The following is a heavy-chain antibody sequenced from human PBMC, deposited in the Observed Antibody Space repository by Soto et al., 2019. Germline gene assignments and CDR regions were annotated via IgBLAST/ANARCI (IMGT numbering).Heavy chain of an antibody. D-gene: IGHD6-19*01. CDR3: ARDLSMGWTTLNAFDI. CDR1: GYSFTSYW. J-gene: IGHJ3*02. V-gene: IGHV5-51*01. Sequence: EVQLVQAGAEVKKPGESLKISCKGSGYSFTSYWIGWVRQLPGKGLEWMVIIYPGDSDARFSPSFQGQVTFSADKPITTAYLQWSSLKASVTAMYYCARDLSMGWTTLNAFDIWGQGTMVTVSS. CDR2: IYPGDSDA.